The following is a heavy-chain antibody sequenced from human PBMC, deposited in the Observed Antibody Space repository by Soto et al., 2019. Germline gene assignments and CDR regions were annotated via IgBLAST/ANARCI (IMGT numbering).Heavy chain of an antibody. CDR3: ASIGYSGYDLF. V-gene: IGHV4-59*06. Sequence: PSETLSLTCTVSGGSISSYYWTWIRQPPGKGLEWIGYIYYSGSTYYNPSLKSRVTISVDTSKNQFSLKLSSVTAADTAVYYCASIGYSGYDLFWGQGTLVTVSS. CDR2: IYYSGST. J-gene: IGHJ4*02. D-gene: IGHD5-12*01. CDR1: GGSISSYY.